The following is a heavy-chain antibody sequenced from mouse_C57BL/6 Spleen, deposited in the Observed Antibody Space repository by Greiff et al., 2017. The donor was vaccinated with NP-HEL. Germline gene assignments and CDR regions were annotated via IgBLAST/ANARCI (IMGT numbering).Heavy chain of an antibody. Sequence: QVQLQQSGPELVKPGASVKISCKASGYSFTSYYIHWVKQRPGQGLEWIGWIYPGSGNTKYNEKFKGKATLTADTSSSTAYMQLSSLTSEDSAVYYCARSIGYDYDGEGAMDYWGQGTSVTVSS. CDR1: GYSFTSYY. J-gene: IGHJ4*01. V-gene: IGHV1-66*01. CDR3: ARSIGYDYDGEGAMDY. CDR2: IYPGSGNT. D-gene: IGHD2-4*01.